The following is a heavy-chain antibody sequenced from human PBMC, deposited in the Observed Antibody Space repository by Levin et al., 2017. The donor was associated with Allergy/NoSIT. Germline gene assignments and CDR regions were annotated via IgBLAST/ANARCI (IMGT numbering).Heavy chain of an antibody. Sequence: GESLKISCKASGYSFKNNGITWVRQAPGQGLEWLGWINPYNDNTNYAQRLQGRVTMTTDASTSTAYMELRALRSDDTAVYYCARDFVVEVGAQVWDYFYGMDVWGQGTTVTVSS. J-gene: IGHJ6*02. CDR3: ARDFVVEVGAQVWDYFYGMDV. D-gene: IGHD2-15*01. V-gene: IGHV1-18*01. CDR1: GYSFKNNG. CDR2: INPYNDNT.